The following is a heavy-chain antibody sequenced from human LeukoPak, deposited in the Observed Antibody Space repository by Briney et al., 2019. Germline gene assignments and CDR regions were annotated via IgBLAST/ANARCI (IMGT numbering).Heavy chain of an antibody. CDR3: ASAFLTGKDY. D-gene: IGHD3-9*01. V-gene: IGHV4-34*01. CDR1: GGSFSGYY. J-gene: IGHJ4*02. CDR2: INHSGST. Sequence: PSETLSLTCAVYGGSFSGYYWSWIRQPPGKGLEWIGEINHSGSTNYNPSLKSRVTISVDTSKNQFSLKLSSVTAADTAVYYCASAFLTGKDYWGQGTLVTVSS.